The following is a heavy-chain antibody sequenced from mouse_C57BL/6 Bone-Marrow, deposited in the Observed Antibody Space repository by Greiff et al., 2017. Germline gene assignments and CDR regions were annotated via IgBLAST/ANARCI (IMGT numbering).Heavy chain of an antibody. CDR1: GFTFSNYW. V-gene: IGHV6-3*01. Sequence: EVKVVESGGGLVQPGGSMKLSCVASGFTFSNYWMNWVRQSPEKGLEWVAQIRLKSDNYATHYAESVKGRFTISRDDSKSSVYLQMNNLRAEDTGIYYCTASLLWLRRGFAYWGQGTLVTVSA. CDR2: IRLKSDNYAT. J-gene: IGHJ3*01. D-gene: IGHD2-2*01. CDR3: TASLLWLRRGFAY.